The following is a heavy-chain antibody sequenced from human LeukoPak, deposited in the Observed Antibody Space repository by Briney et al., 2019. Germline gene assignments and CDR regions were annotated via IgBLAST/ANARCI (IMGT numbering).Heavy chain of an antibody. D-gene: IGHD1-26*01. CDR1: GYTFTGYY. CDR2: INPNSGGT. Sequence: ASVKVSCKASGYTFTGYYMHWVRQAPGQGLEWMGWINPNSGGTNYAQKFQGRITMTEDTSTDTAYMDLSSLISEDTAVYYCATFPSSGSRTYFDYWGQGTLVTVSS. CDR3: ATFPSSGSRTYFDY. J-gene: IGHJ4*02. V-gene: IGHV1-2*02.